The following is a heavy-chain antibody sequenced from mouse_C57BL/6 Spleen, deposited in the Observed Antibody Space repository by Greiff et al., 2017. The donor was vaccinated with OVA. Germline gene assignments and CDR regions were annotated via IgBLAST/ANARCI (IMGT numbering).Heavy chain of an antibody. J-gene: IGHJ1*03. CDR1: GFTFSSYG. CDR2: ISSGGSYT. V-gene: IGHV5-6*01. D-gene: IGHD1-1*01. Sequence: EVHLVESGGDLVKPGGSLKLSCAASGFTFSSYGMSWVRQTPDKRLEWVATISSGGSYTYYPDSVKGRFTISRDNAKNTLYLQMSSLKSEDTAMDYGARPPGSSYWYFDVWGTGTTVTVSS. CDR3: ARPPGSSYWYFDV.